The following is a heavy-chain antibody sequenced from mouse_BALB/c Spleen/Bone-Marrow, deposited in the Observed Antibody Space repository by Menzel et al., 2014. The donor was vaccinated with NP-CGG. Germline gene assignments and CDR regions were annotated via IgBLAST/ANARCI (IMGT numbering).Heavy chain of an antibody. V-gene: IGHV2-9*02. CDR3: ARDRTGSGFDY. D-gene: IGHD4-1*01. Sequence: QVQLKESGPGLVAPSQSLSITCTVSGFSLTSYGVHWVRQPPGKGLEWLGVIWAGGGTNYDSALMSRLSIIKDNSKSQVFLKMNSLQTDDTAMYYCARDRTGSGFDYWGQGTPLTVSS. CDR2: IWAGGGT. J-gene: IGHJ2*01. CDR1: GFSLTSYG.